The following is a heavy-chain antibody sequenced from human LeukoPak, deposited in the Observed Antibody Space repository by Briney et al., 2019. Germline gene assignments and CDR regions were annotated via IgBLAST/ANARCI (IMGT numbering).Heavy chain of an antibody. D-gene: IGHD3-10*01. CDR2: IYYSGST. Sequence: SETLSLTCTVSGGPISSSSYYWGWIRQPPGKGLEWIGSIYYSGSTYYNPSLKSRVTISVDTSKNQFSLKLSSVTAADTAVYYCARESIWFGVVYLAGSDYWGQGTLVTVSS. CDR1: GGPISSSSYY. V-gene: IGHV4-39*07. CDR3: ARESIWFGVVYLAGSDY. J-gene: IGHJ4*02.